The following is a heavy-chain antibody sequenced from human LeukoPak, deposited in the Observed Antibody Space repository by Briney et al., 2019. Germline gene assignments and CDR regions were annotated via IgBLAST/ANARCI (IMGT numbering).Heavy chain of an antibody. Sequence: GESLKISCKASGYSFTNYWIGWVRQMPGKGLEWMGIIFPADSDTRYSPSFQGQVTISADKSISTAYLQWSSLKASDPAVYYCAAPASPAGAGPGGYWGRGTRVTASP. J-gene: IGHJ4*02. CDR1: GYSFTNYW. V-gene: IGHV5-51*01. D-gene: IGHD3-10*01. CDR3: AAPASPAGAGPGGY. CDR2: IFPADSDT.